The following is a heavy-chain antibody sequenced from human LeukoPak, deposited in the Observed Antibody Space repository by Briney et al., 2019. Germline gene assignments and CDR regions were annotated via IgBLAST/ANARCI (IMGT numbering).Heavy chain of an antibody. CDR1: GGSLSGYY. D-gene: IGHD6-19*01. V-gene: IGHV4-34*01. CDR3: ARDETYSSDWQSNHYYYYMDV. Sequence: SETLSLTCAVSGGSLSGYYWTWIRQPPGKGLGWIGEINHSGSTNYNPSLKSRVTISVDTSRKQFFLRLSSVTAADTAMYYCARDETYSSDWQSNHYYYYMDVWGKGTTVTVSS. J-gene: IGHJ6*03. CDR2: INHSGST.